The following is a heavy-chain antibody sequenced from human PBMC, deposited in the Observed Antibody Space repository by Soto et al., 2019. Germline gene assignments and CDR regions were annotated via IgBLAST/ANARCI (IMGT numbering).Heavy chain of an antibody. CDR2: ISADNGNT. V-gene: IGHV1-18*01. CDR3: ATRAYGSGKTEFDY. D-gene: IGHD3-10*01. J-gene: IGHJ4*02. CDR1: GYTFTSYG. Sequence: ASVKVSCKASGYTFTSYGISWVRQAPGQGLEWMGWISADNGNTNYARKLQGRVTMTKDTSTDTAYMELSSLRSEDTAVYYCATRAYGSGKTEFDYWGQGTLVTVSS.